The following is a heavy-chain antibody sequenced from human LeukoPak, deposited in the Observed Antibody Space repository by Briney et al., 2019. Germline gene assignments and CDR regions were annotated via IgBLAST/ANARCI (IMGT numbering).Heavy chain of an antibody. CDR1: GFTFSNFA. J-gene: IGHJ4*02. CDR2: IRFDGSRQ. V-gene: IGHV3-30*07. CDR3: VREQPGDGWSGFDY. Sequence: GGSLRLSCAASGFTFSNFAMHWVRQAPGKWLEWVAVIRFDGSRQHYAESLEGRFTISIDNSKNTVSLQMSSLRTEDTALYYCVREQPGDGWSGFDYWGQGTLVTVSS. D-gene: IGHD6-19*01.